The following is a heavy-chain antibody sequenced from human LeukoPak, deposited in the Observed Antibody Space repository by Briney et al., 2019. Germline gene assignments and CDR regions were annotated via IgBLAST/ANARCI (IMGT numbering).Heavy chain of an antibody. D-gene: IGHD6-19*01. V-gene: IGHV4-39*01. J-gene: IGHJ4*02. CDR2: INHSGST. CDR1: GGAISSGDYF. CDR3: ARHSAWSRRSYYFDY. Sequence: PSETLSLTCTVSGGAISSGDYFWSWIRQPPGKALEWIGEINHSGSTNYNPSLKSRVTISVDTSKDQFSLKLSSVTAADTAVYYCARHSAWSRRSYYFDYWGQGTLVTVSS.